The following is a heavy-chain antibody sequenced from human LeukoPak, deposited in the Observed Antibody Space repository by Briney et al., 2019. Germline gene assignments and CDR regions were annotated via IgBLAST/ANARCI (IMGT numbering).Heavy chain of an antibody. CDR2: INDNGADT. CDR3: AKGLRTGVGPYMGYHYYMDV. J-gene: IGHJ6*03. CDR1: GFTVSSNY. D-gene: IGHD3-16*01. V-gene: IGHV3-23*01. Sequence: GGSLRLSCAASGFTVSSNYMSWVRQAPGKGLKWVSTINDNGADTYYADSVKGRFTISRDNSYNTVSLQMNSLRDEDTGVYYCAKGLRTGVGPYMGYHYYMDVWGKGATVTVSS.